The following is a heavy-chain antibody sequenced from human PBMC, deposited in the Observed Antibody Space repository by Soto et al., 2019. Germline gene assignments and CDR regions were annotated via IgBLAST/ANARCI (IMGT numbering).Heavy chain of an antibody. CDR2: INHSGST. Sequence: PSETLSLTSAVYGGSFSGYYWSWIRQPPGKGLEWIGEINHSGSTSYNPSLKSRVTISVDTSKNQFSLKLSSVTAADTAVYYCALMGGYCSSTSCYRENYYYGMDVWGQGTTVTVSS. J-gene: IGHJ6*02. D-gene: IGHD2-2*02. V-gene: IGHV4-34*01. CDR1: GGSFSGYY. CDR3: ALMGGYCSSTSCYRENYYYGMDV.